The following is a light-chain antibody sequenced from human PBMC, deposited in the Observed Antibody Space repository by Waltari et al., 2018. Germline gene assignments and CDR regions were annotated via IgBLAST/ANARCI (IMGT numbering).Light chain of an antibody. CDR3: QQSYSVPRGGFA. CDR1: QSIVVW. J-gene: IGKJ3*01. V-gene: IGKV1-5*01. Sequence: DIQVTQSPSTLSASVGDRVTITCRASQSIVVWLAWYQQKPGKAPDLLIYDASYLFSGVPSRFSGSGSGTDFTLTIDSLQPEDFATYYCQQSYSVPRGGFAFGPGTKVDIK. CDR2: DAS.